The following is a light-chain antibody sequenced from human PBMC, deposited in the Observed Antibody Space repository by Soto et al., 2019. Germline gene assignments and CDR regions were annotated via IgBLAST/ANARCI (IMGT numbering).Light chain of an antibody. Sequence: DIQITQSPSSLSASVGDRVTITCRAGQSISIYLNWYQQKPGRAPKLLIFGAATLHTGVPPRFSGRGSGTNFPLTISSLQPEDFATYYCQQSYTSLALTFGGGTKVEL. CDR2: GAA. CDR3: QQSYTSLALT. J-gene: IGKJ4*01. V-gene: IGKV1-39*01. CDR1: QSISIY.